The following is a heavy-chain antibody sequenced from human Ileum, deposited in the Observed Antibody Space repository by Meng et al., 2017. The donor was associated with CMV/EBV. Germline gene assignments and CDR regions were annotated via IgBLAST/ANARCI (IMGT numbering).Heavy chain of an antibody. CDR2: IRYDGSTK. Sequence: GESLKISCAASGFTFSSYGMHWVRQAPGKGLEWVAFIRYDGSTKYYADSVKGRFTISRDNSKNTLYLQMNSLRAEDTAVYYCAKEVGVGPHCYYYYGRDVWGRGTTVTVSS. CDR1: GFTFSSYG. V-gene: IGHV3-30*02. J-gene: IGHJ6*02. CDR3: AKEVGVGPHCYYYYGRDV. D-gene: IGHD3-16*01.